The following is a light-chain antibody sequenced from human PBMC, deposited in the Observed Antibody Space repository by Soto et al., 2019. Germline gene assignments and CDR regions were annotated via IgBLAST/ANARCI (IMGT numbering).Light chain of an antibody. V-gene: IGKV1-8*01. CDR1: QGISSY. CDR2: AAA. J-gene: IGKJ2*01. Sequence: AIRMTQSPSSFSASTGDRVTITCRASQGISSYLAWYQQKPGKAPKLLIYAAATLQRGAPSRFSPSGSGTDFTLTISRLQSEDFATYYCQKYLSNPYTFGQGTKLEI. CDR3: QKYLSNPYT.